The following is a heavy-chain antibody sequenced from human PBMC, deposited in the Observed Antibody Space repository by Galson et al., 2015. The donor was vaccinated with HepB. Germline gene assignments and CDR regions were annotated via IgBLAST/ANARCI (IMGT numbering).Heavy chain of an antibody. V-gene: IGHV1-69*13. CDR1: GGTFSSYA. Sequence: SVKVSCKASGGTFSSYAISWVRQAPGQGLEWMGGIIPIFGTANYAQKFQGRVTITADESTSTAYMELSSLRSEDTAVYYCARDPYCGGDCLALSRWGQGTLVTVSS. D-gene: IGHD2-21*01. CDR3: ARDPYCGGDCLALSR. CDR2: IIPIFGTA. J-gene: IGHJ4*02.